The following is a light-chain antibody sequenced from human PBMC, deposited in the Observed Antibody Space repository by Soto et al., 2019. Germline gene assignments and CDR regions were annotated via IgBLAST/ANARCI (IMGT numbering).Light chain of an antibody. Sequence: ERVMTQSPSTLSVSPGGRATLSCRASQSISSNLAWYQQKPGQAPRLLIYGASTRATGIPARFGGSGSGTECTLTITSLQYEDFAVYYCQQYNNWAYTFGQGTRLEIK. CDR1: QSISSN. V-gene: IGKV3-15*01. J-gene: IGKJ5*01. CDR3: QQYNNWAYT. CDR2: GAS.